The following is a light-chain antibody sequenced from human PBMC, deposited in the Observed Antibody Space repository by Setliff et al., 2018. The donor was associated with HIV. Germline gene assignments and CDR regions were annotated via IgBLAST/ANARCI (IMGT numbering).Light chain of an antibody. Sequence: ALTQPASVSGSPGQSITISCTGSSSNVGNYNLVSWCQVHPGKVPKVIIFEVTKRPSGISDRFSGSKSANTASLTISRLQAEDEADYYCYSYATGKTLVFGGGTKVTVL. CDR3: YSYATGKTLV. J-gene: IGLJ2*01. CDR1: SSNVGNYNL. CDR2: EVT. V-gene: IGLV2-23*02.